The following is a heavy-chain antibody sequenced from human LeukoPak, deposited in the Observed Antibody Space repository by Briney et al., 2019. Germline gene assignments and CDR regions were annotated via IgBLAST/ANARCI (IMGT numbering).Heavy chain of an antibody. CDR2: INHSGST. CDR3: ARGPGMSRADY. D-gene: IGHD1-14*01. V-gene: IGHV4-34*01. CDR1: GGTFSGYY. J-gene: IGHJ4*02. Sequence: SETLSLTCAVYGGTFSGYYWSWIRQPPGKGLEWNGEINHSGSTNYNPSLKSRVTISVDTYKNQFSLKLSSVTAADTAVYYCARGPGMSRADYWGQGTLVTVSS.